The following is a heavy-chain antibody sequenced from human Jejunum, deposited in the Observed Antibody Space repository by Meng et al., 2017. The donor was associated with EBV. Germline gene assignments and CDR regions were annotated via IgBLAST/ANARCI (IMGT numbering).Heavy chain of an antibody. CDR3: SRDLAGPYDD. Sequence: EVQVVEPGGVLVQPGGSLSLSCAASGFTFSTYWMHWVRQAAGKGLVWISRINENGRTTTYADSVKGRFTISRDNTKNTLYLQMNNLRAEDTAVYFCSRDLAGPYDDWGQGTLVTVSS. J-gene: IGHJ4*02. V-gene: IGHV3-74*01. CDR2: INENGRTT. CDR1: GFTFSTYW.